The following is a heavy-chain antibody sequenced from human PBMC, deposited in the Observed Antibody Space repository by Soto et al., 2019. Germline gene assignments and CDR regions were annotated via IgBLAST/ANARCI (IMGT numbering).Heavy chain of an antibody. CDR2: ISGSGGST. D-gene: IGHD6-13*01. CDR3: AKFRYGPIAAAGSNAFDI. V-gene: IGHV3-23*01. J-gene: IGHJ3*02. CDR1: GFTFSSYA. Sequence: GGSLRLSCAASGFTFSSYAMSWVRQAPGKGLEWVSAISGSGGSTYYADSVKGRFTISRDNSKNTLYLQMNSLRAEDTAVYYCAKFRYGPIAAAGSNAFDIWGQGTMVTVSS.